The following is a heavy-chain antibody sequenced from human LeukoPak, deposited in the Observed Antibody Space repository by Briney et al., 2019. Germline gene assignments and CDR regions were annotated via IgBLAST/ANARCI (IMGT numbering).Heavy chain of an antibody. J-gene: IGHJ4*02. V-gene: IGHV4-59*01. Sequence: SETLSLTCTVSGDSITSAYWSWIRQSPGKGLECIGYIYYTGDKNYNPSLGSRVIMSLDTSKNQVSLRLSSLTAADTAVYYCARVGRGSYFQYYFDYWGQGTLVTVSS. D-gene: IGHD1-26*01. CDR2: IYYTGDK. CDR3: ARVGRGSYFQYYFDY. CDR1: GDSITSAY.